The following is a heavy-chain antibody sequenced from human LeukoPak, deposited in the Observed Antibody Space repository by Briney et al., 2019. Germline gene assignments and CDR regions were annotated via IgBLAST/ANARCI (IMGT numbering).Heavy chain of an antibody. J-gene: IGHJ6*02. CDR1: GFTFSSYA. V-gene: IGHV3-23*01. Sequence: GGSLRLSCAASGFTFSSYAMSWVRQAPGKGLEWGSAISGSGGSTYYAASVKGRFTISRDNSKNTLYLQMNSLRDEDTAIYYCAKVPYSDYGSGRPPSMDAWGQGTTVAISS. CDR3: AKVPYSDYGSGRPPSMDA. D-gene: IGHD3-10*01. CDR2: ISGSGGST.